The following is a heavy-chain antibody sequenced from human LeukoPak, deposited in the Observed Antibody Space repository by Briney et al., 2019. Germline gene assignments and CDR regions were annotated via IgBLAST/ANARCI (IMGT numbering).Heavy chain of an antibody. CDR1: GLTVSSNS. CDR3: AKDSGYDYFDS. Sequence: GGSLRLSCAASGLTVSSNSMSWVRQAPGRGVGCGSFIYSGGSTYYADSVKGRFTISRDNSKNTLYLQMNSLRAEDTAGYYCAKDSGYDYFDSWGEGTLVTVSS. V-gene: IGHV3-53*05. CDR2: IYSGGST. J-gene: IGHJ4*02. D-gene: IGHD5-12*01.